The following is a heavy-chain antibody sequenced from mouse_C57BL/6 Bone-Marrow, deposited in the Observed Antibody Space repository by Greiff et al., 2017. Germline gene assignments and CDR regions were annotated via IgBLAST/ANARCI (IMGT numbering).Heavy chain of an antibody. D-gene: IGHD3-2*01. CDR2: IDPSDSYT. J-gene: IGHJ4*01. CDR3: AVDRGYAMDY. Sequence: QVQLQQPGAELVMPGASVKLSCKASGYTFTSYWMHWVKQRPGQGLERIGEIDPSDSYTNYNQKFKGKSTLTVDKSSSTAYMQLSSLTSEDSAVYYCAVDRGYAMDYWGQGTSVTVSS. CDR1: GYTFTSYW. V-gene: IGHV1-69*01.